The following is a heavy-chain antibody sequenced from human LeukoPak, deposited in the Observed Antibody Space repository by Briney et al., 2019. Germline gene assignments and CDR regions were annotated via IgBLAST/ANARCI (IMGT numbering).Heavy chain of an antibody. V-gene: IGHV4-31*03. CDR3: ARVGAYSSSSPRALDI. CDR2: IYYSGST. CDR1: GGSISSGGYY. Sequence: SETLSLTCTVSGGSISSGGYYWSWIRQHPGKGLEWIGYIYYSGSTYYNPSLKSRVTISVDTSKNQFSLKLSSVTAADTAVYYCARVGAYSSSSPRALDIWGQGTMVTVSS. D-gene: IGHD6-6*01. J-gene: IGHJ3*02.